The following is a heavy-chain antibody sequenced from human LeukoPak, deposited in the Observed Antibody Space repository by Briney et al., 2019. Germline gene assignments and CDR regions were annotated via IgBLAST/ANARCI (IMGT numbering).Heavy chain of an antibody. D-gene: IGHD2-2*02. CDR3: AKDWGYCSSTSCYRLGAFDI. J-gene: IGHJ3*02. V-gene: IGHV3-23*01. Sequence: GGSLRLSCAASGFTFSNYAMNWVRQTPGKGLEWVSGIGAGGDTTYYAGSVKGRFTISRGISKNTLYLQMNSLRAEDTAVYYCAKDWGYCSSTSCYRLGAFDIWGQGTMVTVSS. CDR1: GFTFSNYA. CDR2: IGAGGDTT.